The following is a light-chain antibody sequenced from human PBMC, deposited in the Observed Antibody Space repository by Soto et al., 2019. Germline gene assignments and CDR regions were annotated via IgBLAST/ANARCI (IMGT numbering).Light chain of an antibody. Sequence: DIQMTQSPSSLSASVGDRVTITCRASHNIDIYLNWYQQKPGKAPNLLIHTASTVHSGVPSRFSGSGSRTDFTLTIASLQPEDFGTYYCQQSYSSVRTFGQGTKVE. CDR3: QQSYSSVRT. V-gene: IGKV1-39*01. J-gene: IGKJ1*01. CDR1: HNIDIY. CDR2: TAS.